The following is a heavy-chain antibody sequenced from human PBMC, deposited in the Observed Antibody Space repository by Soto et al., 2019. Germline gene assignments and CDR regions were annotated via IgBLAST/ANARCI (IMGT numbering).Heavy chain of an antibody. J-gene: IGHJ4*02. Sequence: ASVKVSCKGFGYSFMKYGINWVRQAPGQGLEWVGWISPYSGYTHSAQKFHGRLPLTTDTAASTAYMELRILRSADTALYYCAREARVLIKADQPSRFDYWGQGTLVTVSS. CDR2: ISPYSGYT. CDR1: GYSFMKYG. V-gene: IGHV1-18*01. CDR3: AREARVLIKADQPSRFDY. D-gene: IGHD2-8*01.